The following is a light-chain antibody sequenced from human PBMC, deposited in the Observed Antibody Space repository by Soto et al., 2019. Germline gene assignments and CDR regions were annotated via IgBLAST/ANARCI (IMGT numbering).Light chain of an antibody. CDR2: KVS. CDR1: QSLVYSDGNTY. V-gene: IGKV2-30*01. Sequence: DVVMTQSPLSLPVTLGQPASISCRSSQSLVYSDGNTYLNWFQQSPGQSPRRLIYKVSNRDSGVPDRISGSGSGPDFTLKISRVEAEDVGIYFCMQGTHWPRTFGQGTKVEIK. CDR3: MQGTHWPRT. J-gene: IGKJ1*01.